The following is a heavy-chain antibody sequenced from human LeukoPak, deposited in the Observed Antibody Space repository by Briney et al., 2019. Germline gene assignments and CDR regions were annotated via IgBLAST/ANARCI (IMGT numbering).Heavy chain of an antibody. D-gene: IGHD3-3*01. Sequence: GGSLRLSCAASGFTFSSYAMHWVPQAPGKGLEGVAVISYGRSNKYYADYVKGRFTISRDNSKHTLFLQMNGLRAGDAAVYYCARLSQGRYGVWNAYRPNSFDLWGQGTMVPV. CDR3: ARLSQGRYGVWNAYRPNSFDL. J-gene: IGHJ3*01. CDR2: ISYGRSNK. V-gene: IGHV3-30*04. CDR1: GFTFSSYA.